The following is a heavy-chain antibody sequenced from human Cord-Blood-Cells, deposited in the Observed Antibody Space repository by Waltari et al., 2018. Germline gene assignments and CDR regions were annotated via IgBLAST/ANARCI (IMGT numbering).Heavy chain of an antibody. CDR3: ARSFRFLEWLGWFDP. Sequence: EVQLVESGGGLIQPGGSLRLSCAASGFTVSSNYISWVGQAPGKGLEWVSVMYSGGSTYYADSVKGRFTISRDNSKNTLYLQMNSLRAEDTAVYYCARSFRFLEWLGWFDPWGQGTLVTVSS. D-gene: IGHD3-3*01. CDR1: GFTVSSNY. J-gene: IGHJ5*02. CDR2: MYSGGST. V-gene: IGHV3-53*01.